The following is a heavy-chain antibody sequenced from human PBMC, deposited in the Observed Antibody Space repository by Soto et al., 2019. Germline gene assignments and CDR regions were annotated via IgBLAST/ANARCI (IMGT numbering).Heavy chain of an antibody. CDR2: IWYDGSNK. D-gene: IGHD5-12*01. V-gene: IGHV3-33*01. CDR1: GFTFRNYG. CDR3: ARGRDGYNPDY. J-gene: IGHJ4*02. Sequence: QVQLVESGGGVVQPGRSQRLSCAASGFTFRNYGMHWVRQAPGKGLEWMAVIWYDGSNKYYADSVKGRFTISRDNSKNTLYLQMNSLRDEDTAVYYCARGRDGYNPDYWGQGTLVTVSS.